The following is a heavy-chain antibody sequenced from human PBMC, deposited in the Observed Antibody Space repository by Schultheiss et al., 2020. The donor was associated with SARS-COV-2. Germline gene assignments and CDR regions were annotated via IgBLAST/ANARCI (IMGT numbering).Heavy chain of an antibody. CDR1: GYSFTRYW. Sequence: GESLKISCKGSGYSFTRYWIGWVRQMPGKGLEWMGIIYPGDSDTRYSPSFQGQVTISADKSISTAYLQWSSLKASDTAMYYCARLPGYSGTYYHYYYMDVWGKGTTVTVSS. J-gene: IGHJ6*03. CDR2: IYPGDSDT. CDR3: ARLPGYSGTYYHYYYMDV. D-gene: IGHD1-26*01. V-gene: IGHV5-51*01.